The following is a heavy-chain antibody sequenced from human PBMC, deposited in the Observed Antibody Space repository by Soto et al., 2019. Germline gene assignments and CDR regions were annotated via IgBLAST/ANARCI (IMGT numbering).Heavy chain of an antibody. CDR3: ARASMGTLEY. J-gene: IGHJ4*02. D-gene: IGHD7-27*01. V-gene: IGHV3-74*01. CDR1: GFTFSDYW. CDR2: INRDGSVT. Sequence: EVQLVQSGGGLLQPGGSLRLSCAASGFTFSDYWMYWVRQGPGEGLVWASRINRDGSVTNYVDSVKGRFTISRDKAKNTLYLQINSLRVEDTAVYYCARASMGTLEYWGQGSLGTVSS.